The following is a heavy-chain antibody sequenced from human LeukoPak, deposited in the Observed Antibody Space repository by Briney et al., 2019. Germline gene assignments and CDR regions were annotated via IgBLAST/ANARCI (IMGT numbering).Heavy chain of an antibody. CDR3: AKAAGYHYGSSSFLFDY. J-gene: IGHJ4*02. CDR1: GFTFDDYA. CDR2: ISWNGGSI. V-gene: IGHV3-9*03. Sequence: PGGSLRLSCAASGFTFDDYAMHWVRQAPGKGLEWVSGISWNGGSIGYADSVKGRFTISRDNAKNSLYLQMNSLRAEDMALYYCAKAAGYHYGSSSFLFDYWGQGTLVTVSS. D-gene: IGHD6-6*01.